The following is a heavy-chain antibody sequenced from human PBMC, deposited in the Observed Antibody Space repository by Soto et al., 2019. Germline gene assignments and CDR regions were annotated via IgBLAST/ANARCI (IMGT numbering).Heavy chain of an antibody. V-gene: IGHV3-53*01. J-gene: IGHJ4*02. CDR3: ARGQYNYGPFGF. Sequence: GGSLRLSCATSDFTIRDYYMSWVRQAPGKGLEWVSVIYRGGSTYYADSVKGRFTISRDTPRNTLYLQMSSLRVEDTAVYYCARGQYNYGPFGFWGQGTLVTVSS. D-gene: IGHD5-18*01. CDR2: IYRGGST. CDR1: DFTIRDYY.